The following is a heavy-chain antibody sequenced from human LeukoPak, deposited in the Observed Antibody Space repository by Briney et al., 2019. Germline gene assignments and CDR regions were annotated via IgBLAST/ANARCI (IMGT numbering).Heavy chain of an antibody. CDR3: ARRWNYGRNYYIDV. Sequence: SETLSLTCAVYGRSFSNYYWSWIRQPPGRGLEWIGEINDSGRTNYNPSLMSRVTVSVDTSKNQFSLRLTSVTATDTAVYYCARRWNYGRNYYIDVWGNGATVSVSS. V-gene: IGHV4-34*01. CDR1: GRSFSNYY. CDR2: INDSGRT. D-gene: IGHD1-7*01. J-gene: IGHJ6*03.